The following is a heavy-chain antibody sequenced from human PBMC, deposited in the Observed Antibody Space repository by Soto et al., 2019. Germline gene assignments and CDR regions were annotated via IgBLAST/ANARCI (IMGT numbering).Heavy chain of an antibody. CDR2: IYYSGST. CDR1: GGSISSGGYY. J-gene: IGHJ4*02. D-gene: IGHD2-2*01. CDR3: ARGRSSTSPYPIGY. Sequence: QVQLQESGPGLVKPSQTLSLTCTVSGGSISSGGYYWSWIRQHPGKGLEWIGYIYYSGSTYYNPSLKSRVNISVDTSKNQCSLKLSSVTAADTAVYYCARGRSSTSPYPIGYWGQGTLVTVSS. V-gene: IGHV4-31*03.